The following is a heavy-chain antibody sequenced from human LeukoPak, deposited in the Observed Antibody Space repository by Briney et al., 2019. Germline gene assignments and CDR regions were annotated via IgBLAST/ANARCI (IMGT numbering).Heavy chain of an antibody. J-gene: IGHJ4*02. Sequence: GGSLRLSCAASGFTFSSYAMHWVRQAPGKGLEWVAVISYDGSNKYHADSVKGRFTISRDNSKNTLYLQMNSLRAEDTAVYYCARSVDTAMVYYFDYWGQGTLVTVSS. D-gene: IGHD5-18*01. CDR1: GFTFSSYA. CDR3: ARSVDTAMVYYFDY. CDR2: ISYDGSNK. V-gene: IGHV3-30-3*01.